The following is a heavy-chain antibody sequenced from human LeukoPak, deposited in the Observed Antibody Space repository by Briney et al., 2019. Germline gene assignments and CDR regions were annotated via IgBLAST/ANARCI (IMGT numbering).Heavy chain of an antibody. D-gene: IGHD1-26*01. J-gene: IGHJ4*02. CDR1: GGSISSSSYY. CDR2: IYYSGST. V-gene: IGHV4-39*01. Sequence: RASETLSLTCTVSGGSISSSSYYWGWIRQPPGKGLEWIGSIYYSGSTYYNPSLKSRVTTSVDTSKNQFSLKLSSVTAADTAVYYCARLGGSYPYYFDYWGQGTLVTVSS. CDR3: ARLGGSYPYYFDY.